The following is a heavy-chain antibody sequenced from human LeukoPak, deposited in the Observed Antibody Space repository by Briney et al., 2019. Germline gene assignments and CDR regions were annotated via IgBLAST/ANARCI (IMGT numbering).Heavy chain of an antibody. CDR3: ARETIVVAGDAFDI. Sequence: PETLSLTCTVSGGSISSSSYYWGWIRQPPGKGLEWIGSIYYSGSTYYNPSLKSRVTILVDTSKNQFSLKLSSVTAADTAVYYCARETIVVAGDAFDIWGQGTMVTVS. D-gene: IGHD6-19*01. J-gene: IGHJ3*02. V-gene: IGHV4-39*07. CDR2: IYYSGST. CDR1: GGSISSSSYY.